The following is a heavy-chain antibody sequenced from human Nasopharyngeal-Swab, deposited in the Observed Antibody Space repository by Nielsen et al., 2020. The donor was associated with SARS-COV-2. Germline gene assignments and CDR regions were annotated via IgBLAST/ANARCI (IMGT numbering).Heavy chain of an antibody. Sequence: GGSLRLSCAVSGFTFSSYSMNWVRQAPGKGLEWVSSISSSSSYIYYADSVKGRFTISRDNAKNSLYLQMNSLRTEDTAVYYCARDNSYGYFGAFDIWGQGTMVTVSS. CDR3: ARDNSYGYFGAFDI. CDR2: ISSSSSYI. D-gene: IGHD5-18*01. V-gene: IGHV3-21*01. CDR1: GFTFSSYS. J-gene: IGHJ3*02.